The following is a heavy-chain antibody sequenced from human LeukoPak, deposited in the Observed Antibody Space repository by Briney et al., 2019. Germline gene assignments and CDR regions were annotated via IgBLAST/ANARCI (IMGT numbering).Heavy chain of an antibody. CDR3: AVMDIVVVPAVHYGSGSYPSFDY. D-gene: IGHD2-2*03. CDR2: FDPEDGET. V-gene: IGHV1-24*01. CDR1: GYTLTELS. Sequence: ASVKVSCKVSGYTLTELSMHWVRQAPGKGLEWMGGFDPEDGETIYAQKFQGRVTMTEDTSTDTAYMELSSLRSEDTAVYYCAVMDIVVVPAVHYGSGSYPSFDYWSQGTLVTVSS. J-gene: IGHJ4*02.